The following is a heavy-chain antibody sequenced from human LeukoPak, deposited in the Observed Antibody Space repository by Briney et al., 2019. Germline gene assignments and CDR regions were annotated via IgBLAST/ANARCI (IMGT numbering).Heavy chain of an antibody. J-gene: IGHJ4*02. D-gene: IGHD1-26*01. Sequence: PGRSLRLSCAASGFTFSSYAMHWVRQAPGKGLEGVAVISYDGSNKYYADSVKGRFTISRDNSKNTLYLQMNSLRAEDTAVYSCAKDLRIVGATEGFDYWGQGTPVTVSS. CDR2: ISYDGSNK. V-gene: IGHV3-30-3*01. CDR1: GFTFSSYA. CDR3: AKDLRIVGATEGFDY.